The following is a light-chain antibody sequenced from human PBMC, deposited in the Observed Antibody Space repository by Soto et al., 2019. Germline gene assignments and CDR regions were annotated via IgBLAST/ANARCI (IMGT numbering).Light chain of an antibody. J-gene: IGLJ1*01. CDR3: GSWDSSISAYV. V-gene: IGLV1-51*01. CDR2: DDN. CDR1: SSNIGGNS. Sequence: QSVLTQPPSVSAAPGQKVTISCSGSSSNIGGNSVSWYQQLPGTAPKLLIYDDNKRPSGIPDRFSGSKSGTSATLGITGFQTGEQADYYCGSWDSSISAYVFGDGTKVIVL.